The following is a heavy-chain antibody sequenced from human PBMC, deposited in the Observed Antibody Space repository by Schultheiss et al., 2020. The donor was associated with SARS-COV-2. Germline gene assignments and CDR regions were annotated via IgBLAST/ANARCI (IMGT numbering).Heavy chain of an antibody. Sequence: SETLSLTCTVSGGSISSYYWSWIRQPPGKGLEWIGEINHSGSTNYNPSLKSRVTISVDTSKNQFSLKLSSVTAADTAVYYCARVPRYSYGYMGGHFDYWGQGTLVTVSS. CDR2: INHSGST. V-gene: IGHV4-34*09. J-gene: IGHJ4*02. CDR1: GGSISSYY. CDR3: ARVPRYSYGYMGGHFDY. D-gene: IGHD5-18*01.